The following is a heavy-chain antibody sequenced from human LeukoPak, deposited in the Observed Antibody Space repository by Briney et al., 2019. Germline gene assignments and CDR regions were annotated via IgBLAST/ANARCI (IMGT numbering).Heavy chain of an antibody. J-gene: IGHJ4*02. CDR3: ARGGSDILTGYSPWGYFDY. Sequence: SETLSLICTVSGGSISSGGNYWSWIRQHPGKGLEWIGYIYYSGSTYYNPSLKSRVTISVDTSKNQFSLKLSSVTAADTAVYYCARGGSDILTGYSPWGYFDYWGQGTLVTVSS. V-gene: IGHV4-31*03. D-gene: IGHD3-9*01. CDR1: GGSISSGGNY. CDR2: IYYSGST.